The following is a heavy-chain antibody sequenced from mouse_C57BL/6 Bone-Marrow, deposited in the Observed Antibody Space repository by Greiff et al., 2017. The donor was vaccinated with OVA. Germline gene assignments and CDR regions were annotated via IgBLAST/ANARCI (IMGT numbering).Heavy chain of an antibody. J-gene: IGHJ3*01. CDR1: GFSLSTSGMG. CDR2: IYWDDDK. D-gene: IGHD2-3*01. V-gene: IGHV8-12*01. CDR3: ARREDDGYYVFAY. Sequence: QVTLKESGPGILQSSQTLSLTCSFSGFSLSTSGMGVSWIRQPSGKGLEWLAHIYWDDDKRYNPSLKSRLTISKDTSRNQVFLKITSVDTADTATYYCARREDDGYYVFAYWGQGTLVTVSA.